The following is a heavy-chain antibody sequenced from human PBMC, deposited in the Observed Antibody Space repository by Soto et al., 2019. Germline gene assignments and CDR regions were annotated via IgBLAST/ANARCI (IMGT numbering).Heavy chain of an antibody. D-gene: IGHD2-2*01. V-gene: IGHV1-2*02. CDR2: INPHSGGT. Sequence: QVQLVQSGAEVKKPGASVKVSCKTSGYTFTGYYIYWVRQAPGQGLEWMGWINPHSGGTDSSQKFQGMVTMTRDTSISTAYMELSRLRSDDTAVYYCAGTSCSSTTCPTTYWGQGTLVTVSS. CDR1: GYTFTGYY. J-gene: IGHJ4*02. CDR3: AGTSCSSTTCPTTY.